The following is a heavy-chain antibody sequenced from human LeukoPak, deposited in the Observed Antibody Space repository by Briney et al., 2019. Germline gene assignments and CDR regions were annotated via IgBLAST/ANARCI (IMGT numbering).Heavy chain of an antibody. V-gene: IGHV1-69*04. Sequence: SVKVSYKASGGTFSSYAISWVRQAPGQGLEWMGRIIPILGIANYAQKFQGRVTITADKSTSTAYMELSSLRSEDTAVYYCARGNYYDSTIFDYWGQGTLVTVSS. J-gene: IGHJ4*02. CDR1: GGTFSSYA. CDR3: ARGNYYDSTIFDY. D-gene: IGHD3-22*01. CDR2: IIPILGIA.